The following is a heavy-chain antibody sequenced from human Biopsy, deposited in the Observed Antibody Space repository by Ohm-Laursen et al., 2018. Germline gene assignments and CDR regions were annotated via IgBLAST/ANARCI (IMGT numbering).Heavy chain of an antibody. J-gene: IGHJ5*02. CDR1: GYTLTGYH. CDR2: INAKTGDT. Sequence: ATVKISCKASGYTLTGYHVHWVRQAPGQGLEWMGWINAKTGDTNYAQKFQGRVTMTRDTSISTAYVDLSSLRSDDTAVYYCTRGGYYYDSLAYYYWFDPWGQGTLVTVSS. D-gene: IGHD3-22*01. V-gene: IGHV1-2*02. CDR3: TRGGYYYDSLAYYYWFDP.